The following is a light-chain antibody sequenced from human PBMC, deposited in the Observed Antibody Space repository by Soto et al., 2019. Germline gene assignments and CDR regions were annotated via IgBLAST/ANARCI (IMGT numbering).Light chain of an antibody. Sequence: EILLTQSLCTLSRSPGERATLSWRASQSVSNNYLAWYQQKPGQAPRLLIYGASNRATGIPDRFSGSGSGTDFTLTISRLQPEDFAVYYCQQYGSSGTFGQGTKVDIK. CDR1: QSVSNNY. J-gene: IGKJ1*01. CDR2: GAS. CDR3: QQYGSSGT. V-gene: IGKV3-20*01.